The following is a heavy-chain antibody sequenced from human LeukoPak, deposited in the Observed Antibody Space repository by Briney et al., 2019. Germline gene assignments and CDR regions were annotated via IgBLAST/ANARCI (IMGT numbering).Heavy chain of an antibody. D-gene: IGHD2-2*01. CDR2: ISSSSSYI. CDR3: ARCSSTSCYVSDWFDP. Sequence: GGSLRLSCAASGFTFSSYSMNWVRQAPGKGLEWVSSISSSSSYIYYADSVKGRFTISRDNAKNSLYLQMNSLRAEDTAVYYCARCSSTSCYVSDWFDPWGQGTLVTVSS. CDR1: GFTFSSYS. V-gene: IGHV3-21*01. J-gene: IGHJ5*02.